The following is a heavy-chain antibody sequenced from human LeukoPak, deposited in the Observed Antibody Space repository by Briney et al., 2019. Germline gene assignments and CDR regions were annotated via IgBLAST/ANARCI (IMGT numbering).Heavy chain of an antibody. J-gene: IGHJ3*02. V-gene: IGHV4-59*01. D-gene: IGHD3-3*01. CDR2: ISYSGST. Sequence: SETLSLTCTVSGGSISGYYWSWIRQPPGKGLEWIGCISYSGSTKYNPSLKSRVSISLDTSKKQFSLHLSSVTAADTAVYYCVRDFDAWSAIDIWGQGQWSPSLQ. CDR3: VRDFDAWSAIDI. CDR1: GGSISGYY.